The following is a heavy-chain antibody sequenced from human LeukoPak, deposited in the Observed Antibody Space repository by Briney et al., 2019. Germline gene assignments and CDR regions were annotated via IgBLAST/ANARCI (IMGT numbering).Heavy chain of an antibody. V-gene: IGHV4-34*01. CDR3: ARGRDRSKAGDL. Sequence: SETLSLTCAVHGGSCDDYYCSWIRQPPGKGLEWIGEIHPHGIFYYNSSLTSRVTILIDTSKSQFSLRLTSVTAADTAFYYCARGRDRSKAGDLWGQGSLVIVSS. CDR2: IHPHGIF. CDR1: GGSCDDYY. D-gene: IGHD5-24*01. J-gene: IGHJ5*02.